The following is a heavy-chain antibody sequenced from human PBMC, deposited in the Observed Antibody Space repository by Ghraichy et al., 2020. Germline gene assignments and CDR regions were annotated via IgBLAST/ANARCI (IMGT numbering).Heavy chain of an antibody. CDR3: ARDNYFDSSGQWNNGFDI. Sequence: GGSLRLSCAASGFTFNTYWMHWVRQAPGKGLVWVSRINSDGSSTSYADSVKGRFTISRDNAKNTLYLQMNSLRADDTAVYYCARDNYFDSSGQWNNGFDIWGQGTMVTVSS. CDR1: GFTFNTYW. J-gene: IGHJ3*02. D-gene: IGHD3-22*01. V-gene: IGHV3-74*01. CDR2: INSDGSST.